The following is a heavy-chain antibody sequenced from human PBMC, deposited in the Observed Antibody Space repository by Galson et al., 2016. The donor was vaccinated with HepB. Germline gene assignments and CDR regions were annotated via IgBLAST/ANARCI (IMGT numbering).Heavy chain of an antibody. D-gene: IGHD5-24*01. CDR3: ARGDWLDS. V-gene: IGHV1-46*01. J-gene: IGHJ5*01. CDR1: GYSFRGYY. Sequence: SVKVSCKASGYSFRGYYIHWVRQVPGQGLEWMGIIDPNDGVTNYTQKLQGRVTMTRDTSTNTLYLELSSLTFEDTAIYYCARGDWLDSWGQGTLVTVSS. CDR2: IDPNDGVT.